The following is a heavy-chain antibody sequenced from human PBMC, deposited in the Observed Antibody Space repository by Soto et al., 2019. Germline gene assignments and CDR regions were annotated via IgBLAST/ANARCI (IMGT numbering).Heavy chain of an antibody. D-gene: IGHD4-17*01. J-gene: IGHJ3*02. CDR2: INGAGDST. V-gene: IGHV3-23*01. Sequence: EVRLLESGGGLVQPGGSLRLSRVASGITFYNYAMSWVRQFPGRGLEWVSAINGAGDSTYSADSMKGRFTISRDNSKNTLYLQMENLRAEDTAVYYCATKTRDAYGDYYAFDIWGQGTLVTVSS. CDR1: GITFYNYA. CDR3: ATKTRDAYGDYYAFDI.